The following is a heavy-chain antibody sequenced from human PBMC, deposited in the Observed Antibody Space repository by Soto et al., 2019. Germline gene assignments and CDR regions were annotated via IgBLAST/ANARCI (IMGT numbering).Heavy chain of an antibody. V-gene: IGHV4-31*03. J-gene: IGHJ4*02. CDR2: IYYSGST. CDR1: GGSISSGGYY. CDR3: ARDDRRGGSCYDS. D-gene: IGHD2-15*01. Sequence: SETLSLTCTVSGGSISSGGYYWSWIRQHPGKGLEWIGYIYYSGSTYYNPSLKSRVTISVDTSKNQFSLKLSSVTAADTAVYYGARDDRRGGSCYDSWGQGTLVTVSS.